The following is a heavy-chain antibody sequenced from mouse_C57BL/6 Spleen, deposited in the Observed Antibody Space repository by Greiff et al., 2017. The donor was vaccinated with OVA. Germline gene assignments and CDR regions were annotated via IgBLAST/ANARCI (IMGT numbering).Heavy chain of an antibody. Sequence: VQLQQSGAELVRPGASVKLSCTASGFNIKDYYMHWVKQRPEQGLAWIGRIDPEDGDTEYAPKFQGKATMTADTTSNTAYLQLSSLTSEDTAVYYCTLYSNYGGVVDYWGQGTTLTVSS. CDR2: IDPEDGDT. CDR1: GFNIKDYY. D-gene: IGHD2-5*01. V-gene: IGHV14-1*01. J-gene: IGHJ2*01. CDR3: TLYSNYGGVVDY.